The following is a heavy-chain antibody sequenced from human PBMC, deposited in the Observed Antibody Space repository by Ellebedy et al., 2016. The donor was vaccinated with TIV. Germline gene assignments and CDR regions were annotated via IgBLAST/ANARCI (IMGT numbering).Heavy chain of an antibody. CDR1: GFTFGDYA. CDR3: TRDQRDCSGGSCYSGKFSFDY. Sequence: GESLKISCTASGFTFGDYAMSWVRQAPGKGLEWVGFIRSKAYGGTTEYAASVKGRFTISRDDSKSIAYLQMNSLKTEDTAVYYCTRDQRDCSGGSCYSGKFSFDYWGQGTLVTVSS. CDR2: IRSKAYGGTT. V-gene: IGHV3-49*04. D-gene: IGHD2-15*01. J-gene: IGHJ4*02.